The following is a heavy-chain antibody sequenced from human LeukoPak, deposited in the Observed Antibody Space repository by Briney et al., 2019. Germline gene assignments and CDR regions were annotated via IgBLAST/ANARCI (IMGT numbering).Heavy chain of an antibody. Sequence: PGGSLRLSCAASGFTFSTYGIDWVRQAPGKGLEWVSFIRYDGSNKYYADSVKGRFAISRDNSKSTLYLQMDTLRAEDTAVYYCARRYSSGGNDYWGQGTLVTVSS. V-gene: IGHV3-30*02. CDR3: ARRYSSGGNDY. J-gene: IGHJ4*02. CDR2: IRYDGSNK. D-gene: IGHD6-25*01. CDR1: GFTFSTYG.